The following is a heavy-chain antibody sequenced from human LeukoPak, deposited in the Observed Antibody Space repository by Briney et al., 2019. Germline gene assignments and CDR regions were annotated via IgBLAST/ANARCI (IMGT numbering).Heavy chain of an antibody. Sequence: SETLSLTCAVYGGSFSGYYWSWIRQPPGKGLEWIGEINHSGSTNYNPSLKSRVTISVHTSKNQFSLKLSSVTAADTAVYYCARGSGGYARDDYWGQGTLVTVSS. J-gene: IGHJ4*02. D-gene: IGHD3-22*01. CDR1: GGSFSGYY. V-gene: IGHV4-34*01. CDR3: ARGSGGYARDDY. CDR2: INHSGST.